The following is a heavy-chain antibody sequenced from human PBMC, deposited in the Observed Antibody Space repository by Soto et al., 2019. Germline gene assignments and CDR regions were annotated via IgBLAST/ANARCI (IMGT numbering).Heavy chain of an antibody. Sequence: SETLSVTCTVSGDSISGYYWCWIRQPPGKGLEWIGYIYYSGSTNYNPSLKSRVTISVDTSKNQFSLKLTSVTAADTAVYYCARGGAMVRGGHNWFDSWGQGTLVTVSS. CDR2: IYYSGST. V-gene: IGHV4-59*01. D-gene: IGHD3-10*01. CDR3: ARGGAMVRGGHNWFDS. J-gene: IGHJ5*01. CDR1: GDSISGYY.